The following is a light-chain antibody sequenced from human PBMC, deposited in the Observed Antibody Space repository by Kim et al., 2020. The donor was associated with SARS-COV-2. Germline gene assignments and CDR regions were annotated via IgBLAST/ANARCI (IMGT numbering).Light chain of an antibody. CDR2: GAS. CDR1: HSVTSS. CDR3: QQYKNWLWT. V-gene: IGKV3-15*01. J-gene: IGKJ1*01. Sequence: EIALTQSPATLSLSPGERATLSCRASHSVTSSLAWYQQKPGQAPRLLIYGASTRANGIPDRFSGSGSGTEFTLTISSLQSEDFAVYYCQQYKNWLWTFGQGTKVDIK.